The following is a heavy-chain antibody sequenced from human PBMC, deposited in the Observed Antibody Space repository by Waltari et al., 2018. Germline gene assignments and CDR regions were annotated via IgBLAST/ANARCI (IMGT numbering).Heavy chain of an antibody. CDR1: AGTFRSYA. V-gene: IGHV1-69*08. J-gene: IGHJ4*02. Sequence: QVQLVQSGAEVKKPGSSVKVPCKASAGTFRSYAIRWVRQAPGQGLEWMGRIIPIFGTANYAQKFQGRVTITADKATSTAYMELSSLRSEDTAVYYCARASGTNAELPDYWGQGTLVTVSS. D-gene: IGHD1-26*01. CDR3: ARASGTNAELPDY. CDR2: IIPIFGTA.